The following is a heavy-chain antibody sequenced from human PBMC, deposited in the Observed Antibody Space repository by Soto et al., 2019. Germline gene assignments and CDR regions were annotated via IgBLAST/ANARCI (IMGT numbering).Heavy chain of an antibody. CDR1: GGSISSYY. Sequence: QVQLQESGPGLVKPSETLSLTCTVSGGSISSYYWSWIRQPPGKGLEWMGYIYYTGSTNYNPSLKSRITISVDTSKNQFSLKLSSVTAADTAVYYCARDNKGDYWFDPWGQGTLVPVS. J-gene: IGHJ5*02. CDR3: ARDNKGDYWFDP. D-gene: IGHD3-10*01. V-gene: IGHV4-59*01. CDR2: IYYTGST.